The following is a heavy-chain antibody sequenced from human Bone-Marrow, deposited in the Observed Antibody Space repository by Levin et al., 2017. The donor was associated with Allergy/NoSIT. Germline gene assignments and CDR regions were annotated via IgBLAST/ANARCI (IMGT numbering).Heavy chain of an antibody. D-gene: IGHD2-15*01. CDR1: GFIFSDYS. Sequence: SGGSLRPSCAASGFIFSDYSMSWIRQAPGKGLEWVSYIRISSRNIYYADSVKGRFTISRDNAKNSLYLQMNSLRAEDTAFYYCARDRLRGEMCSGGYWYSEGGFDYWGQGTLVTVSS. J-gene: IGHJ4*02. V-gene: IGHV3-11*01. CDR3: ARDRLRGEMCSGGYWYSEGGFDY. CDR2: IRISSRNI.